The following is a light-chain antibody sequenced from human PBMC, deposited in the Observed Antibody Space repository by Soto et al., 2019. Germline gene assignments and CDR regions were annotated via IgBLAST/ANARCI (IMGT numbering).Light chain of an antibody. CDR2: GAS. CDR1: QSVSSY. CDR3: QQYNKWYT. V-gene: IGKV3-15*01. J-gene: IGKJ2*01. Sequence: EIVMTQSPATLSVSPGERATLSCRASQSVSSYLAWYQQKPGQAPRLLIYGASTSATGIPARFSGSGSGTEFTLTISSLQFEDFAIYYCQQYNKWYTFGQGTKLEIK.